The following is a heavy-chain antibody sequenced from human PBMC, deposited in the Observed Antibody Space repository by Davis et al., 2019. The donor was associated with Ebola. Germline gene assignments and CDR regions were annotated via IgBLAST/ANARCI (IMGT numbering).Heavy chain of an antibody. CDR2: IYYSGST. J-gene: IGHJ4*02. CDR3: ARDGGISSGPDY. CDR1: GGSISSGGYY. V-gene: IGHV4-31*03. D-gene: IGHD3-22*01. Sequence: PSETLSLTCTVSGGSISSGGYYWSWIRQHPGKGLEWIGYIYYSGSTYYNPSLKSRVTISVDTSKNQFSLKLSSVPAADTAVYYCARDGGISSGPDYWGQGTLVTVSS.